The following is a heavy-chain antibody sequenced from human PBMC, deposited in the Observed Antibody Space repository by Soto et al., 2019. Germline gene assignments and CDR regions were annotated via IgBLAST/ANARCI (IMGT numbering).Heavy chain of an antibody. D-gene: IGHD3-10*01. CDR3: ARRSYHRSLADYYYMDV. J-gene: IGHJ6*03. CDR1: GFTFSSYG. V-gene: IGHV3-33*01. CDR2: IWYDGSNK. Sequence: GGSLRLSCAASGFTFSSYGMHWVRQAPGKGLEWVAVIWYDGSNKYYADSVKGRFTISRDNSKNTLYLQMNSLRAEDTAVYYCARRSYHRSLADYYYMDVWGKGTTVTVSS.